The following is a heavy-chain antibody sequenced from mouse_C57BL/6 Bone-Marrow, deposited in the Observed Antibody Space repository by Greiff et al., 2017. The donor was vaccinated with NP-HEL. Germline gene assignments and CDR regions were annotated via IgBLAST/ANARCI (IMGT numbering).Heavy chain of an antibody. J-gene: IGHJ4*01. D-gene: IGHD2-12*01. Sequence: VKLQQPGAELVKPGASVKMSCKASGYTFTSYWITWVKQRPGQGLEWIGGIYAGSGSTNYNEKVKSKATRAVDTSSSTAYMQLSSLTSEDSAVCYRAIRRDYSMDYWGQGTSVTVSS. CDR2: IYAGSGST. V-gene: IGHV1-55*01. CDR1: GYTFTSYW. CDR3: AIRRDYSMDY.